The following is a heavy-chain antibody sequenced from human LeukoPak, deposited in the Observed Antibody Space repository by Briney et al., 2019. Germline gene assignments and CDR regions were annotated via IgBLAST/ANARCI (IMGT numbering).Heavy chain of an antibody. V-gene: IGHV3-23*01. J-gene: IGHJ4*02. CDR3: AKDLYTSRYACCFDY. CDR2: VSGGGSST. Sequence: GGSLRLSCAASGFPFSSYAMHWVRQAPGRGLEWVSGVSGGGSSTYYADSVKGRFTISRDNSKNMLYLQMNSLRAEDTAVYYCAKDLYTSRYACCFDYWGQGTLVTVSS. CDR1: GFPFSSYA. D-gene: IGHD6-13*01.